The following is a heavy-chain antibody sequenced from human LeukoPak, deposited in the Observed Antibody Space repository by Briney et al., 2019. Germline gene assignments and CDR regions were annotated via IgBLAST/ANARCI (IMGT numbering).Heavy chain of an antibody. CDR2: LNQDGSEK. CDR3: ARRRGDV. J-gene: IGHJ6*02. Sequence: GGSLRLSCVASGFTFRSYWMSWVRQAPGKGLEWVAILNQDGSEKYYVDSVKGRFTISRDNAENSLYLQMNSLRAEDTAIYYCARRRGDVWAQGTTVTVSS. V-gene: IGHV3-7*05. CDR1: GFTFRSYW.